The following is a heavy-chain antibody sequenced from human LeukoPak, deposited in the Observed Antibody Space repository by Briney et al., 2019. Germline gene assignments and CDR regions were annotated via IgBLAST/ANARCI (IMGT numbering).Heavy chain of an antibody. CDR1: GFTFSNAW. V-gene: IGHV3-15*01. D-gene: IGHD3-22*01. CDR3: TTDRPQYYYDSSGYYPFDY. Sequence: PGRSLRPSCAASGFTFSNAWMGWVRQAPGEGLEWVGRIKSKTDGGTTDYAAPVKGRFNISRDDSKNTLYLQMNSLKTEDTAVYYCTTDRPQYYYDSSGYYPFDYWGQGTLVTVSS. CDR2: IKSKTDGGTT. J-gene: IGHJ4*02.